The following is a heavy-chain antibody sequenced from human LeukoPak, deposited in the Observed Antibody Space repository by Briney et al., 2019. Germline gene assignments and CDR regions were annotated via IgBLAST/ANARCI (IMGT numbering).Heavy chain of an antibody. V-gene: IGHV4-61*08. CDR2: IYYSGST. J-gene: IGHJ6*02. CDR3: ARWGLLRRHYYGMDV. Sequence: SETLSLTCTVSGGSISSGGYYWSWIRQHPGKGLEWIGYIYYSGSTNYNPSLKSQFTISVDTSKNQFSLKLSSVTAADTAVYYCARWGLLRRHYYGMDVWGQGTTVTVSS. CDR1: GGSISSGGYY. D-gene: IGHD3-16*01.